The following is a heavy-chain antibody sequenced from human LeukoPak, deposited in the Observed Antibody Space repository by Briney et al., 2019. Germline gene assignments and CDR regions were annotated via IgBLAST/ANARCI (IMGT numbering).Heavy chain of an antibody. CDR2: IYHSGST. Sequence: SETLSLTCAVYGGSFSGYYWSWIRQPPGKGLEWIGSIYHSGSTYYNPSLKSRVTISVDTSKNQFSLKLSSVTAADTAVYYCARSSYCSSTSCYADFDYWGQGTLVTVSS. CDR1: GGSFSGYY. V-gene: IGHV4-34*01. D-gene: IGHD2-2*01. CDR3: ARSSYCSSTSCYADFDY. J-gene: IGHJ4*02.